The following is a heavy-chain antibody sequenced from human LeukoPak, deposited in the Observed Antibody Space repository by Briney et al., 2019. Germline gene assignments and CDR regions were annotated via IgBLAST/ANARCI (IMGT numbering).Heavy chain of an antibody. V-gene: IGHV3-23*01. D-gene: IGHD1-26*01. CDR1: GFTFSSYA. CDR2: ITPSGDGT. CDR3: ARDSPVATW. Sequence: GGSLRLSCASSGFTFSSYAMSWVRQAPGKGLEWVSSITPSGDGTYYAASVKGRFTISRDNSKNTLYLQMDSLRADDTAKYYCARDSPVATWWGQGTLVTVSS. J-gene: IGHJ4*02.